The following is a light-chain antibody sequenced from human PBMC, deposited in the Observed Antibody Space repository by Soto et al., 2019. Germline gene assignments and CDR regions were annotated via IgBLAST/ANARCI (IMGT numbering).Light chain of an antibody. CDR2: GAS. V-gene: IGKV3D-15*01. Sequence: EIVMTQSPATLSVSPGERATLSCRASQSVSSNLAWYQQKPGQAPRLLIYGASTRATGIPARFSGSGSGTEFTLTISSLEPEDSAVYYCHQRSNWWTFGQGTKVDIK. CDR3: HQRSNWWT. J-gene: IGKJ1*01. CDR1: QSVSSN.